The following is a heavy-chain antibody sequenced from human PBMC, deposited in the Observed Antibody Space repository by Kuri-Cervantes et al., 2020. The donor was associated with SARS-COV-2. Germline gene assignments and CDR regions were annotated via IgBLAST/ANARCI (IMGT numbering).Heavy chain of an antibody. CDR1: GDSMSSDNYY. CDR3: ARGLIAASAGIYFDT. J-gene: IGHJ4*02. Sequence: SETLSLTCTVSGDSMSSDNYYWSWIRQPAGKGLEWIGRIYTSGTTDYNPSLKSRVSMSLDTSRNRFSLTLHSVTGADTAVYFCARGLIAASAGIYFDTWGQGSLVTVSS. V-gene: IGHV4-61*02. CDR2: IYTSGTT. D-gene: IGHD6-13*01.